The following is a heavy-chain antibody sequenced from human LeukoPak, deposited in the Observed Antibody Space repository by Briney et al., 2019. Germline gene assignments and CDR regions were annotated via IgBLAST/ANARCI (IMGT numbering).Heavy chain of an antibody. CDR3: ARDIAVAGTFDY. CDR1: GFIFNNYG. J-gene: IGHJ4*02. Sequence: GGTLRLSCTASGFIFNNYGMNWVRQAPGKGLEWVAVISYDGNNKYYADSVKGRFTISRDNSKNTLYLQMNSLRAEDTAVYYCARDIAVAGTFDYWGQGTLVTVSS. D-gene: IGHD6-19*01. V-gene: IGHV3-30*03. CDR2: ISYDGNNK.